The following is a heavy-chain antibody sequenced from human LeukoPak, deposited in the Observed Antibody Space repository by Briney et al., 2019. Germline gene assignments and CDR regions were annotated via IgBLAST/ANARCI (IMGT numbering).Heavy chain of an antibody. Sequence: GGSLRLSCAVSGITLSNYGMSWVRQAPGKGLEWVAGISDSGGNTNYADSVKGRFTISRDNPKNTLYLQMNSLRAEDTAVYFCARRGVVIRVILVGFHKEAFYFDSWGQGALVTVSS. J-gene: IGHJ4*02. CDR3: ARRGVVIRVILVGFHKEAFYFDS. D-gene: IGHD3-22*01. V-gene: IGHV3-23*01. CDR1: GITLSNYG. CDR2: ISDSGGNT.